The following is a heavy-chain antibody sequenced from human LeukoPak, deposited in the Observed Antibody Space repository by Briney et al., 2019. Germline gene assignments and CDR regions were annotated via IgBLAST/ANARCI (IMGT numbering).Heavy chain of an antibody. J-gene: IGHJ5*02. CDR3: AREAGRHGWFDP. CDR2: IYYSGST. V-gene: IGHV4-59*01. CDR1: GGSISSYY. D-gene: IGHD6-25*01. Sequence: TSETLSLTCTVSGGSISSYYWSWIRQPPGKGLEWIGYIYYSGSTNYNPSLKSRVTISVDTSKNQFSLKLSSVTAADTAVYYCAREAGRHGWFDPWGQGTLVTVSS.